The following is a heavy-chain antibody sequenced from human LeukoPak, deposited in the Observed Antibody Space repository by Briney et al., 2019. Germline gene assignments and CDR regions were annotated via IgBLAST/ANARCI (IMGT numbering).Heavy chain of an antibody. J-gene: IGHJ5*02. CDR2: IYTSGST. CDR3: ARELVQVWFDP. D-gene: IGHD6-13*01. Sequence: KASETLSLTCTVSGGSISSYYWSWVRQPAGKGLEWIGRIYTSGSTNYNPSLKSRVTMSIDTSKNQFSLKLSSVTAADTAVYYCARELVQVWFDPWGQGTLVTVSS. V-gene: IGHV4-4*07. CDR1: GGSISSYY.